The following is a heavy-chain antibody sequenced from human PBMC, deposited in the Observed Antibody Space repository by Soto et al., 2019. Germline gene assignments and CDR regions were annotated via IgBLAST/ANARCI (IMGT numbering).Heavy chain of an antibody. V-gene: IGHV3-23*01. CDR2: ISGSGGST. J-gene: IGHJ4*02. Sequence: GGSLRLSCAASGFTFSNYAMSWVRQAPGKGLEWVSGISGSGGSTYYADSVKGRFTISRDNSKNTLYLQMNSLRAEDTAVYYCAKEMYSSGWSYYFDYWGQGTLVTVSS. CDR1: GFTFSNYA. D-gene: IGHD6-19*01. CDR3: AKEMYSSGWSYYFDY.